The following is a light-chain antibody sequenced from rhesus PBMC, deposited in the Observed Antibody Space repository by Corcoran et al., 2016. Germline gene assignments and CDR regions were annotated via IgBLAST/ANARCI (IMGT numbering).Light chain of an antibody. CDR1: QSVGSY. CDR3: QPSSNLYS. V-gene: IGKV3-24*04. CDR2: GAS. J-gene: IGKJ2*01. Sequence: ETVVTQSPATLSLSPGERATLSFRASQSVGSYLAWYQQKTGQTPRLLIYGASSRATGIPDRFRGSGSGTDFTLTISSLEPEVVGIYYCQPSSNLYSFGQGAKVEIK.